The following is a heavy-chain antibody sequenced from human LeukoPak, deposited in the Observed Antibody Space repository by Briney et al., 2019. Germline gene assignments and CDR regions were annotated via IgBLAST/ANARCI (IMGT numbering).Heavy chain of an antibody. V-gene: IGHV3-23*01. CDR3: AKEGAMVRGVIITHAFDI. CDR2: ISGSGGST. D-gene: IGHD3-10*01. CDR1: RFTFSSYA. Sequence: GGSLRLSCAASRFTFSSYAMSWVRQAPGKGLEWVSAISGSGGSTYYADSVKGRFTISRDNSKNTLYLQMNSLRAEDTAVYYCAKEGAMVRGVIITHAFDIWGQGTMVTVSS. J-gene: IGHJ3*02.